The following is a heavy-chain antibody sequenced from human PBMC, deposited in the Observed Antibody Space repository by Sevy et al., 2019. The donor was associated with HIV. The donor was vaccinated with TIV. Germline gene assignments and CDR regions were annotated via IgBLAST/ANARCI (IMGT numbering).Heavy chain of an antibody. CDR2: IKSDGGTA. J-gene: IGHJ4*02. Sequence: GGSLRLSCAASESIVTNAWMSWVRQVPGKGLEWVGRIKSDGGTADYASHLKGRFTISRDASENMLYLQMHSLKSEDTAVYYCTTYYDSTGYYLYLDFDYWGQGTQVTVSS. D-gene: IGHD3-22*01. V-gene: IGHV3-15*01. CDR3: TTYYDSTGYYLYLDFDY. CDR1: ESIVTNAW.